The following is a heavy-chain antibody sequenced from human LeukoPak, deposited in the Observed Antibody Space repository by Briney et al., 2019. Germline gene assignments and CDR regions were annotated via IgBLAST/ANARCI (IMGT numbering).Heavy chain of an antibody. J-gene: IGHJ4*02. D-gene: IGHD5-18*01. CDR3: AKDLDPDTAMVRTFFDY. V-gene: IGHV3-23*01. Sequence: PGGSLRLSCAASGFTFSSYAMSWVRQAPGKGLEWVSAISGSGGSTYYADSVKGRFTISRDNSKNTLYLQMNSLRAEDTAVYYCAKDLDPDTAMVRTFFDYWGQGTLVTVSS. CDR1: GFTFSSYA. CDR2: ISGSGGST.